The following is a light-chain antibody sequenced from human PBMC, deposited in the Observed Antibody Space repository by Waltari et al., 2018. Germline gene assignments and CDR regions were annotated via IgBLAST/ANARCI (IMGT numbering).Light chain of an antibody. CDR1: QSISIY. CDR2: AAS. CDR3: QQSFSTPYT. V-gene: IGKV1-39*01. Sequence: DIQMTQYPSPLSASVGDRVPITCRASQSISIYLNWYQPKTGKAPKLLIYAASSLQSGVPSRFSGSGSGTDFTLAISSLQPEDFATYYCQQSFSTPYTFGQGTKLEIK. J-gene: IGKJ2*01.